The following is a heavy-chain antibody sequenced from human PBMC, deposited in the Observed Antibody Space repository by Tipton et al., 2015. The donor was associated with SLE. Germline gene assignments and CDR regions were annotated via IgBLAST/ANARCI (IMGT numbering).Heavy chain of an antibody. J-gene: IGHJ2*01. CDR1: GFTFSNYA. Sequence: SLRLSCAASGFTFSNYAMSWVRQAPGKGLEWVSVIYSGGSTYYADSVKGRFTISRGNSKNTLYLQMNSLRAEDTAVYYCAKDRDTGGTDWYFDLWGRGTLVTVSS. CDR2: IYSGGST. D-gene: IGHD1-1*01. CDR3: AKDRDTGGTDWYFDL. V-gene: IGHV3-23*03.